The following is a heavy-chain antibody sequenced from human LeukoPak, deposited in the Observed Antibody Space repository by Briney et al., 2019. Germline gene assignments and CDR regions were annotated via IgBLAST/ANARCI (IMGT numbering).Heavy chain of an antibody. CDR3: ALYSSTWY. J-gene: IGHJ4*02. Sequence: GSVKVSCKASGYTFTGYYMHWVRQAPGQGLEWMGIINPTGGSTTYAQKFQGRVNMTRDTSTSTVFMEVNSLGSEDTAVYYCALYSSTWYWGQGTLVTVSS. V-gene: IGHV1-46*01. CDR1: GYTFTGYY. CDR2: INPTGGST. D-gene: IGHD6-13*01.